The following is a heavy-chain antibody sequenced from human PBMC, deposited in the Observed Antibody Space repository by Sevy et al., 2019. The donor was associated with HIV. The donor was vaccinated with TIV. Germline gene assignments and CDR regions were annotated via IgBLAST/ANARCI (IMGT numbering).Heavy chain of an antibody. V-gene: IGHV3-23*01. D-gene: IGHD4-4*01. Sequence: GGSLRLSCAASGFTFSSYAMSWVRQAPGKGLEWVSAISGSGGSTYYADSVKGRFTTSRDNSKNTLYLQMNSLRAEDTAVYYCAKDHGSTVTTPFDYWGQGTLVTVSS. CDR1: GFTFSSYA. CDR3: AKDHGSTVTTPFDY. J-gene: IGHJ4*02. CDR2: ISGSGGST.